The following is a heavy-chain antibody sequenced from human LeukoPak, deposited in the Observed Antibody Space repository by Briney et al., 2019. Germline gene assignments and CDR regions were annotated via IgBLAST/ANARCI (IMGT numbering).Heavy chain of an antibody. CDR1: GGSISSSTYY. J-gene: IGHJ4*02. Sequence: SETLSLTCTVSGGSISSSTYYGGWIRQPPGKGLEWIGSIFYSGNTYYNPSLKSRVTISIDTSKNQFSLKLSSVTAADTAVYYCARANGYGLLDCWGQGTLVTVSS. CDR3: ARANGYGLLDC. CDR2: IFYSGNT. V-gene: IGHV4-39*07. D-gene: IGHD5-18*01.